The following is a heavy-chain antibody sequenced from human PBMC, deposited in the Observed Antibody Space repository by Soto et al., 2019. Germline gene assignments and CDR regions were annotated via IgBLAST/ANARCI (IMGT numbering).Heavy chain of an antibody. V-gene: IGHV3-30-3*02. CDR2: ISYDGSNK. J-gene: IGHJ4*02. CDR3: AKPEGVATIGSLAYYFDY. Sequence: GGSLRLSCAASGFTFSSYAMHWVRQAPGKGLEWVAVISYDGSNKYYADSVKGRFTISRDNSKNTLYLQMNSLRAEDTAVYYCAKPEGVATIGSLAYYFDYWGQGTLVTVSS. CDR1: GFTFSSYA. D-gene: IGHD5-12*01.